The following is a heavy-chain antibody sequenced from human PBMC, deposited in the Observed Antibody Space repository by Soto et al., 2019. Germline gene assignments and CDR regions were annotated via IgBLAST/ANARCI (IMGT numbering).Heavy chain of an antibody. CDR1: GFTFSSNA. CDR3: ARDLPAIEVAGLFDY. CDR2: ISYDGSNK. J-gene: IGHJ4*02. Sequence: QVQLVESGGGVVQPGRSLRLSCAASGFTFSSNAMHCVRQAPGKGLEWVAVISYDGSNKYYADSVKGRFTISRDNSKNTLYLQMNSLRAEDTAVYSCARDLPAIEVAGLFDYWGQGTLVTVSS. V-gene: IGHV3-30*01. D-gene: IGHD6-19*01.